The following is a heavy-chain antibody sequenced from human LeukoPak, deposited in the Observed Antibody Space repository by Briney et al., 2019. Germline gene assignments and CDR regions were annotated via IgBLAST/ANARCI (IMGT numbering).Heavy chain of an antibody. Sequence: ASVKVSCKAFGGTFSSYTISWVRQAPGQGLEWMGRIIPILGIANYAQKFQGRVTITADKSTSTAYMELSSLRSEDTAVYYCARYSYDGAFDIWSQGTMVTVSS. CDR3: ARYSYDGAFDI. D-gene: IGHD5-18*01. CDR2: IIPILGIA. CDR1: GGTFSSYT. J-gene: IGHJ3*02. V-gene: IGHV1-69*02.